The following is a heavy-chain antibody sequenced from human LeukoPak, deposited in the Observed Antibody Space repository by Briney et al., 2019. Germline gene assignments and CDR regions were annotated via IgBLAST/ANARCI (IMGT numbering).Heavy chain of an antibody. V-gene: IGHV1-18*01. Sequence: GASVKVSCKASGYTFTSYGISWVRQAPGQGLEWMGWISAYNGNTKYAQKLQGRVTMTTDTSTSTAYMELSSLRSEDTAVYYCARAGIMNWFDPWGQGTLVTVSS. CDR1: GYTFTSYG. J-gene: IGHJ5*02. D-gene: IGHD3-16*01. CDR2: ISAYNGNT. CDR3: ARAGIMNWFDP.